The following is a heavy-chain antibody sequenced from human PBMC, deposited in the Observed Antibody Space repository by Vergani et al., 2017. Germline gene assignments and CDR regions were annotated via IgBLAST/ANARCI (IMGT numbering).Heavy chain of an antibody. V-gene: IGHV1-2*02. CDR3: ARTPQGPTTVTTKILDV. CDR1: GYTFTGYY. J-gene: IGHJ6*02. CDR2: INPNSGGT. Sequence: QVQLVQSGAEVKKPGASVKVSCKASGYTFTGYYMHWVRQAPGQGLEWMGWINPNSGGTNYAQKFQGRVTMTRDTSISTAYMELSRLRSDDTAVYYCARTPQGPTTVTTKILDVWGQGTTVTVSS. D-gene: IGHD4-17*01.